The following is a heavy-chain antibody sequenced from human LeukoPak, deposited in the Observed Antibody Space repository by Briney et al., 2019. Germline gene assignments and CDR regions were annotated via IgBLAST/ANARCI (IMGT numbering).Heavy chain of an antibody. J-gene: IGHJ4*02. V-gene: IGHV1-24*01. CDR1: GYTLTELS. Sequence: ASVKISCKVSGYTLTELSMHWVRQAPGKGLEWMGGFDPEDGETIYAQKFQGRVTMTEDTSTDTAYMELSSLRSEDTAVYYCAREPMQYYYGSGSYWGPYFDYWGQGTLVTVSS. D-gene: IGHD3-10*01. CDR3: AREPMQYYYGSGSYWGPYFDY. CDR2: FDPEDGET.